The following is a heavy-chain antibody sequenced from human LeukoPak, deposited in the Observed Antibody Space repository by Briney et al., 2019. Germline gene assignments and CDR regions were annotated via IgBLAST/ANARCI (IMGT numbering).Heavy chain of an antibody. CDR2: IYTSGST. J-gene: IGHJ5*02. CDR1: GGSISSYY. V-gene: IGHV4-4*07. Sequence: PSETLSLTCTASGGSISSYYWSWIRQPAGKGLEWIGRIYTSGSTNYNPSLKSRVTMSVDTSKNQFSLKLSSVTAADTAVYYCARDCVAYMVRESGLCWFDPWGQGTLVTVSS. CDR3: ARDCVAYMVRESGLCWFDP. D-gene: IGHD3-10*01.